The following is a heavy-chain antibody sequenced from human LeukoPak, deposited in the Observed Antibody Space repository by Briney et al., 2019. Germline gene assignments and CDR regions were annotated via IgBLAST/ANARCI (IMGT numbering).Heavy chain of an antibody. CDR3: ARFSWASKVFNS. V-gene: IGHV3-7*01. CDR1: GFTFSSYW. Sequence: PGRSLRLSCAASGFTFSSYWMSWVRQAPGRGREWVANIKQDGSEKYYVDSLKGRFTISRDNAKNSLFLQMNSLRAEDTAVYYCARFSWASKVFNSWGQGTLVTVSS. CDR2: IKQDGSEK. D-gene: IGHD2-2*01. J-gene: IGHJ4*02.